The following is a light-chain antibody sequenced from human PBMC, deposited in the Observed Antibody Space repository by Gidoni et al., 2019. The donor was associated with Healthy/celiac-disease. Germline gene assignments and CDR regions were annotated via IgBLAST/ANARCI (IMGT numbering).Light chain of an antibody. CDR2: SNN. Sequence: QSVLTQPPSASGTPGQRVTISCSGSSSNIGSNTVNWYQQLPGTAPKLLIYSNNQRPSGVPDRFSGSKSGTSASLAIRGRQSEDEADYYCAAWDDSLNGVFGGGTKLTVL. CDR3: AAWDDSLNGV. CDR1: SSNIGSNT. J-gene: IGLJ2*01. V-gene: IGLV1-44*01.